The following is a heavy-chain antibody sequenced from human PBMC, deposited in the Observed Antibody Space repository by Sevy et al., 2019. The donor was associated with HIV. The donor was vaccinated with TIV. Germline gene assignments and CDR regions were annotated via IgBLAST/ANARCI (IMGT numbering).Heavy chain of an antibody. CDR1: GFPVSSSY. CDR2: FYTGSKT. CDR3: ARDKNAYYYGLDV. Sequence: GGSLRLSCAVSGFPVSSSYMNWVRQAPGKGLEWVSVFYTGSKTDYADSVKGRFTMSRDNSKKTLYLHMNGLRAKDTAFYYCARDKNAYYYGLDVWGQGTTVTVSS. V-gene: IGHV3-53*01. J-gene: IGHJ6*02.